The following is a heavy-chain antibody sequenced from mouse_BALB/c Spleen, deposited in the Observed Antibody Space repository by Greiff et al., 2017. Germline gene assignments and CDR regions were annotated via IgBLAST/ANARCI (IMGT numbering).Heavy chain of an antibody. J-gene: IGHJ4*01. D-gene: IGHD2-3*01. V-gene: IGHV5-17*02. CDR1: GFTFSSFG. Sequence: EVKLEESGGGLVQPGGSRKLSCAASGFTFSSFGMHWVRQAPEKGLEWVAYISSGSSTIYYADTVKGRFTISRDNPKNTLFLQMTSLRSEDTAMYYCAREGDDGYYYAMDYWGQGTSVTVSA. CDR3: AREGDDGYYYAMDY. CDR2: ISSGSSTI.